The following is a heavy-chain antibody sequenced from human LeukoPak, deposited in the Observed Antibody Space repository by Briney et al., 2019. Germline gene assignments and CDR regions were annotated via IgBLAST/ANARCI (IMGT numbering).Heavy chain of an antibody. CDR2: ITTSSTYI. J-gene: IGHJ4*02. Sequence: GGSLRLSCAASGFTFSSYEMNWVRQAPGKGLEWVSSITTSSTYISYADSVKGRFTISRDNAENSLYLQMNSLRAEDTAVYYCARDRGGRTGLDDWGQGTLVTVSS. D-gene: IGHD2-15*01. CDR1: GFTFSSYE. CDR3: ARDRGGRTGLDD. V-gene: IGHV3-21*01.